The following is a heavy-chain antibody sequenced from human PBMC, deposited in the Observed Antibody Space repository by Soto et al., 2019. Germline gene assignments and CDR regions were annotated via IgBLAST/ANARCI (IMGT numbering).Heavy chain of an antibody. CDR2: ISWNSGSI. CDR1: GFTFDDYA. V-gene: IGHV3-9*01. D-gene: IGHD2-15*01. Sequence: EVQLVESGGGLVQPGRSLRLSCAASGFTFDDYAMHWVRQAPGKGLEWVSGISWNSGSIGYADSVKGRFTISRDNAKNSLYMQMNSLRAEDTALYYCAKGVAAWAYFDYWGQGTLVTVSS. J-gene: IGHJ4*02. CDR3: AKGVAAWAYFDY.